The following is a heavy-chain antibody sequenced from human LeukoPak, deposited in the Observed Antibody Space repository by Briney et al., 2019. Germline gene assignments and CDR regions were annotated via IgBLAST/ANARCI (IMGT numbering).Heavy chain of an antibody. D-gene: IGHD6-13*01. CDR1: GYSISSGYY. J-gene: IGHJ5*02. V-gene: IGHV4-38-2*02. CDR3: ARDVLPSSYSSSSP. CDR2: IYHSGST. Sequence: SETLSLTCTVSGYSISSGYYWGWIRQPPGKGLEWIGSIYHSGSTYYNPSLKSRVTISVDTSKNQFSLKLSSVTAADTAVYYCARDVLPSSYSSSSPWGQGTLVTVSS.